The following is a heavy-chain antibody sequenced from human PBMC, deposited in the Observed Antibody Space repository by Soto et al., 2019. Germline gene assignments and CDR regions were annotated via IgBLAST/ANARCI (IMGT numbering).Heavy chain of an antibody. Sequence: SETLSLTCLVYDRSFSGYYWSSIRQPPGKGLEWIGEINHSGSTNYNPSLKSRVTISVDTSKNQFSLKLSSVTAADTAVYYCASRGLYYYYYMDVWGKGTTVTVSS. J-gene: IGHJ6*03. V-gene: IGHV4-34*01. CDR3: ASRGLYYYYYMDV. CDR1: DRSFSGYY. CDR2: INHSGST.